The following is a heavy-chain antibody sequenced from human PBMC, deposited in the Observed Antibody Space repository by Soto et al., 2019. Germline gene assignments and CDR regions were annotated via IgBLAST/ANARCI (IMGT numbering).Heavy chain of an antibody. Sequence: SETLSLTCPVSGCSISTYYWSWIRQPPSKGLEWIGYVYYSGSTNYNPSLKSRVTISVDTSKNQFSLKLSSVTAADTAVYYCARGYYDTSGQSNTFDIWGQGTMVTVSS. D-gene: IGHD3-22*01. CDR3: ARGYYDTSGQSNTFDI. V-gene: IGHV4-59*01. J-gene: IGHJ3*02. CDR2: VYYSGST. CDR1: GCSISTYY.